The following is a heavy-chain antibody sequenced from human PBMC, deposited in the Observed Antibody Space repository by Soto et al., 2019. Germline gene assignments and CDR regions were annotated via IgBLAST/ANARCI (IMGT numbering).Heavy chain of an antibody. D-gene: IGHD3-22*01. J-gene: IGHJ5*02. CDR1: GYRFTSYW. Sequence: GESLKISCRTSGYRFTSYWIAWVRQIPGKGLEWMGIIFPSDSDTRYSPSFQGQVTISADRSTSTVFLQWASLKASDTAVYFCARNDKSGYFSWFDPWGQGTLVTVSS. V-gene: IGHV5-51*01. CDR3: ARNDKSGYFSWFDP. CDR2: IFPSDSDT.